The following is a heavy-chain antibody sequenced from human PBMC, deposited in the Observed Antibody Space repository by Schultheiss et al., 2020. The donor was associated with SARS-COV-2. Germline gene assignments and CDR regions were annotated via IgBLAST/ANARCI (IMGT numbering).Heavy chain of an antibody. CDR2: ISYDGSNK. CDR1: GFTFSSYA. D-gene: IGHD2-15*01. CDR3: ARDFGGSLWYYGMDV. V-gene: IGHV3-30*04. Sequence: GGSLRLSCAASGFTFSSYAMHWVRQAPGKGLEWVAVISYDGSNKYYADSVKGRFTISRDNSKNTLYLQMNSLRAEDTAVYYCARDFGGSLWYYGMDVWGQGTTVTVSS. J-gene: IGHJ6*02.